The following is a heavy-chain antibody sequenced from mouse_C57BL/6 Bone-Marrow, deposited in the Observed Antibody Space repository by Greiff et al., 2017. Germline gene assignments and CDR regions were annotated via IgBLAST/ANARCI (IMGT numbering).Heavy chain of an antibody. V-gene: IGHV1-55*01. Sequence: QVQLQQPGAELVKPGASVKMSCKASGYTFTSYWITWVKQRPGQGLEWIGDIYPGSGSTNYNEKFKSKATLTVDTSSSTAYRQLSSLTSEDSAVYYCARVSDYYAMDYWGQGTSVTVSS. J-gene: IGHJ4*01. CDR1: GYTFTSYW. CDR2: IYPGSGST. CDR3: ARVSDYYAMDY. D-gene: IGHD6-2*01.